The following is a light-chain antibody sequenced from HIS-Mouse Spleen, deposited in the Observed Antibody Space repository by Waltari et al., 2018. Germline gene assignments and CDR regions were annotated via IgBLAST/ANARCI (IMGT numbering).Light chain of an antibody. CDR2: RIK. CDR3: AAWDDSLSGPV. CDR1: SSTIGSNY. J-gene: IGLJ3*02. Sequence: QSVLTQPPSASGTPGQRVTISCSGSSSTIGSNYVYWYQQLPGTAPKLLIYRIKQRPSWVPGRVSDSKSGTSASLAISGLRSEDEADYYCAAWDDSLSGPVFGGGTKLTVL. V-gene: IGLV1-47*01.